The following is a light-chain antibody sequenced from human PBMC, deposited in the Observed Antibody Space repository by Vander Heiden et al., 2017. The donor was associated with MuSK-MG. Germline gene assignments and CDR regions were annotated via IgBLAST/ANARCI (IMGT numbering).Light chain of an antibody. CDR3: SAFTNADTVL. Sequence: QSALTQPASVSASPGQSLTISCTGTSNDVGGWKYVSWYQQHPGKAPKLILFEVSNRPSGISSRFSGSKSGNTASLTISGLQPEDESDYYCSAFTNADTVLFGGGTKVTVL. V-gene: IGLV2-14*01. J-gene: IGLJ2*01. CDR1: SNDVGGWKY. CDR2: EVS.